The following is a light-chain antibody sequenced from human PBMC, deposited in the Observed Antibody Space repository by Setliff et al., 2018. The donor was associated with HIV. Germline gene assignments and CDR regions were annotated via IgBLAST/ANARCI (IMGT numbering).Light chain of an antibody. V-gene: IGLV2-14*01. CDR3: SSYTSSSTYVV. Sequence: QSALAQPASVSGSPGQSITISCTGTSSDVGGYKYVYWYQQHPGKAPKLMIYEVNNRPSGVSNRFSGSKSGNTASLTISRLQAEDEADYYCSSYTSSSTYVVFGGGTKVTVL. J-gene: IGLJ2*01. CDR2: EVN. CDR1: SSDVGGYKY.